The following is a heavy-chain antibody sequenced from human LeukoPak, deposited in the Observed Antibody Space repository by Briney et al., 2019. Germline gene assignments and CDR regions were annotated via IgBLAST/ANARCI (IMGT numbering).Heavy chain of an antibody. Sequence: GGSLRLSCEASGFTFSTYGMHWVRQGPGKGLEWMAYIRFGGANKYYADSVKGRFTISRDNSKNTLYLQMNSLRAEDTALYYCTKDLSEVGVGDAFDIWGQGTMVTVSS. V-gene: IGHV3-30*02. CDR3: TKDLSEVGVGDAFDI. J-gene: IGHJ3*02. CDR1: GFTFSTYG. D-gene: IGHD3-10*01. CDR2: IRFGGANK.